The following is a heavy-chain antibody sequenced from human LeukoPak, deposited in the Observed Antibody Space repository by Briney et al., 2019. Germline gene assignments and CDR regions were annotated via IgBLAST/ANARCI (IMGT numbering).Heavy chain of an antibody. D-gene: IGHD6-19*01. Sequence: PGGSLRLSCAASGFTFSSYGMPWVRQAPGKGLEWVAVISYDGSNKYYADSVKGRFTISRDNSKNALYLQMNSLRAEDTAVYYCAKIGLAGGYWGQGTLVTVSS. J-gene: IGHJ4*02. CDR3: AKIGLAGGY. CDR1: GFTFSSYG. CDR2: ISYDGSNK. V-gene: IGHV3-30*18.